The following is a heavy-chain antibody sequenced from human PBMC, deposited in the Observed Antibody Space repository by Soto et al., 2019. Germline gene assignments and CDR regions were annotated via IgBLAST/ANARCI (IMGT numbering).Heavy chain of an antibody. Sequence: GGSLRLSCAASGFTFSSYAMGWVRQAPGKGLEWVSAISGSGGSTYYADSVKGRFTISRDNSKNTLYLQMNSLRAEDTAVYYCAKELGYCSGGSCPASYYYYGMDVWGQGTTVTVSS. V-gene: IGHV3-23*01. CDR1: GFTFSSYA. CDR2: ISGSGGST. J-gene: IGHJ6*02. D-gene: IGHD2-15*01. CDR3: AKELGYCSGGSCPASYYYYGMDV.